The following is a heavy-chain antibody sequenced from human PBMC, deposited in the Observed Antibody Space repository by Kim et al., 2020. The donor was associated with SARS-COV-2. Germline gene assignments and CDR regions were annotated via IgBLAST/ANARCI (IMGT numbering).Heavy chain of an antibody. CDR3: AKVTSGSSGWFEYFQH. V-gene: IGHV3-23*01. J-gene: IGHJ1*01. D-gene: IGHD6-19*01. CDR2: IRDSGGST. CDR1: GFTFNNYA. Sequence: GGSLRLSCAASGFTFNNYAMSWVRQAPGKGLEWVSSIRDSGGSTDYADSVKGRFSISRDNSKNTLYLHMESLRAEDTAVYYCAKVTSGSSGWFEYFQHWGQGALVTVSS.